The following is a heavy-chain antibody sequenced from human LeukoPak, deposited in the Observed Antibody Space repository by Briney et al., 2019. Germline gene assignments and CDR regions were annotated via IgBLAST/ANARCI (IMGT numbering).Heavy chain of an antibody. CDR1: GGSISSYY. CDR3: AREVWELSRGERPLDY. D-gene: IGHD1-26*01. J-gene: IGHJ4*02. CDR2: IYYSGST. Sequence: SETLSLTCTVSGGSISSYYWSWIRQPPGKGPEWIGYIYYSGSTNYNPSLKSRVTISVDTSKNQFSLKLSSVTAADTAVYYCAREVWELSRGERPLDYWGQGTLVTVSS. V-gene: IGHV4-59*01.